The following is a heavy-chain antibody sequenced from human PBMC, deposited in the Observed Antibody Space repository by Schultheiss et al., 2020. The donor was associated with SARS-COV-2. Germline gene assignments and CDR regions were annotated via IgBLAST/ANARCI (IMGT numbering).Heavy chain of an antibody. CDR3: TTIVVVAATHYYGMDV. Sequence: GGSLRLSCAASGFTFSSYGMHWVRQAPGKGLEWVGFIRSKAYGGTTEYAASVKGRFTISRDDSKSIAYLQMNSLKTEDTAVYYCTTIVVVAATHYYGMDVWGQGTTVTVSS. J-gene: IGHJ6*02. CDR1: GFTFSSYG. D-gene: IGHD2-15*01. V-gene: IGHV3-49*04. CDR2: IRSKAYGGTT.